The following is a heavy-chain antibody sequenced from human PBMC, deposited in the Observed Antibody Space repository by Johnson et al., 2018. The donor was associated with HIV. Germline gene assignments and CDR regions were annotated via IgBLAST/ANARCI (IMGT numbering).Heavy chain of an antibody. D-gene: IGHD2-15*01. V-gene: IGHV3-30*03. Sequence: DSVRGRFTISRDNSKNTLYLQMNSLRAEDTAVYYCASSARGLLPNDAFDIWGQGTMVTVSS. CDR3: ASSARGLLPNDAFDI. J-gene: IGHJ3*02.